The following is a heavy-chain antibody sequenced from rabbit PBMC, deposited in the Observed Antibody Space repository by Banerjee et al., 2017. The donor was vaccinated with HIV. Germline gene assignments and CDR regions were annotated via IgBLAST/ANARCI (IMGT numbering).Heavy chain of an antibody. D-gene: IGHD4-1*01. Sequence: QEQLEESGGDLVKPEGSLTLTCTASGFSFSNKYVMCWVRQAPGKGLEWIACIYGGSTGNTYYASWAKGRFTISKTSSTTVTLQMTSLTAADTATYFCARDLAGVIGWNFNLWGPGTLVTVS. V-gene: IGHV1S45*01. J-gene: IGHJ4*01. CDR1: GFSFSNKYV. CDR3: ARDLAGVIGWNFNL. CDR2: IYGGSTGNT.